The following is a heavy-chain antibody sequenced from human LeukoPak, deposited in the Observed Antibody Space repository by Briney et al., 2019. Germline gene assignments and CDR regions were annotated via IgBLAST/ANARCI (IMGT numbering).Heavy chain of an antibody. D-gene: IGHD5-24*01. CDR2: IWYDGSNK. J-gene: IGHJ4*02. Sequence: PGRSLRLSCAASGFTFSSYGMHWVRQAPGKGLEWVAVIWYDGSNKYYADSVKGRFTISRDNSKNTLYLQMNSLRAEDTAVYYCAREIATIVLDYWGQGTLVTVSS. V-gene: IGHV3-33*01. CDR1: GFTFSSYG. CDR3: AREIATIVLDY.